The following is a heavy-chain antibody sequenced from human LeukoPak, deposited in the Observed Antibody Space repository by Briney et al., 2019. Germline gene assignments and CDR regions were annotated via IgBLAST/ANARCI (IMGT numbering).Heavy chain of an antibody. CDR3: ARDWKVGHDY. J-gene: IGHJ4*02. Sequence: GGSLRLPCAASGFTFSSYSMNWVRQAPGKGLEWVSSISSSSSYIYYADSVKGRFTISRDNAKNSLYLQMNSLRAEDTAVYYCARDWKVGHDYWGQGTLVTVSS. CDR1: GFTFSSYS. D-gene: IGHD1-1*01. V-gene: IGHV3-21*01. CDR2: ISSSSSYI.